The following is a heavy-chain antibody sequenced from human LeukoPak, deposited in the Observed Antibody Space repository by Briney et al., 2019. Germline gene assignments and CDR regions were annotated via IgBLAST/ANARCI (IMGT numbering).Heavy chain of an antibody. CDR2: IYSGGST. J-gene: IGHJ4*02. CDR3: ARGYSGYDVFDY. D-gene: IGHD5-12*01. Sequence: GGSLRLSCAASGFTVSSNYMSWVRQAPGKGLEWVSVIYSGGSTYYPGSVKGRFTISRENAKNSLYLQMNSLRAGDTAVYYCARGYSGYDVFDYWGQGTLVTVSS. V-gene: IGHV3-53*01. CDR1: GFTVSSNY.